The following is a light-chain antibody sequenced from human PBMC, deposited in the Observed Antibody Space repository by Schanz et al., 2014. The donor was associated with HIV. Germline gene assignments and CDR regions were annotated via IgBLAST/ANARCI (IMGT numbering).Light chain of an antibody. CDR2: GVD. J-gene: IGLJ1*01. Sequence: QSALTQPASVSGSPGQSISISCTGTSSDIGPYNCVSWYQQRPGKAPKLVISGVDYRPSGVSNRFSGSKSGNTASLTIYDLQREDEADYYCSSLSTSGAPLFGTGTKLTVL. CDR3: SSLSTSGAPL. CDR1: SSDIGPYNC. V-gene: IGLV2-14*03.